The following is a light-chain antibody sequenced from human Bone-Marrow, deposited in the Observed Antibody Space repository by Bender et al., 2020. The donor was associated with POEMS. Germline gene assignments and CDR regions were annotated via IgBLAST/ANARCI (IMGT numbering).Light chain of an antibody. J-gene: IGLJ1*01. Sequence: QSALTQPASVSGSPGQSITISCTGTSSDVGSFNLVSWYQQHPGKTPKLIIFEVTKRPSGVSNRFSGSKSGNTASLTISGLQAEDEADYYCSSYTISSALYVFGTGTKVTVL. CDR3: SSYTISSALYV. CDR2: EVT. CDR1: SSDVGSFNL. V-gene: IGLV2-14*02.